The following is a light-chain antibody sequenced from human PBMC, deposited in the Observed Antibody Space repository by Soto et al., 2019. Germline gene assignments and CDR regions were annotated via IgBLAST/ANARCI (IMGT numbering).Light chain of an antibody. Sequence: DIQMTQSPSTLSASVGDRVTITCRASQSISSWLAWYQQKPGKAPKLLIYQASNLESGVPSRFSGSGSGTDFTLTISSLQPDGFATYYCQQYNTYPWTFGQGTKVEIK. CDR2: QAS. CDR1: QSISSW. V-gene: IGKV1-5*03. J-gene: IGKJ1*01. CDR3: QQYNTYPWT.